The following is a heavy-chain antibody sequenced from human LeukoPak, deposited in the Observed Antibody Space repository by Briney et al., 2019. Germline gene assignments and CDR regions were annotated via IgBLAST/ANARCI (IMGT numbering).Heavy chain of an antibody. V-gene: IGHV3-53*05. J-gene: IGHJ1*01. CDR2: ISGGDST. D-gene: IGHD3-22*01. Sequence: GRSLRLSCAASGFPVSSNYMSWVRQAPAKGLEWVSLISGGDSTYYADSVKGRFTISRDNSQNTLFLQMNSLRTEDTAVYYCARAYDSSGYWPEYFHHWGQGTLVTVSS. CDR3: ARAYDSSGYWPEYFHH. CDR1: GFPVSSNY.